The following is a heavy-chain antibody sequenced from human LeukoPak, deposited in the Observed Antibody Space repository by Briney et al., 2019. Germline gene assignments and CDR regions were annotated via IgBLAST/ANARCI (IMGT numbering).Heavy chain of an antibody. CDR1: GYTFTSYD. V-gene: IGHV1-8*02. D-gene: IGHD1-26*01. CDR3: AKGMGYYDGMDV. CDR2: MNPNSGNT. J-gene: IGHJ6*02. Sequence: ASVKVSCKASGYTFTSYDINWVRQATGQGLEWMGRMNPNSGNTGYAQKFQGRVTMTRNTSISTAYMELSSLRAEDTAVYYCAKGMGYYDGMDVWGQGTTVTVSS.